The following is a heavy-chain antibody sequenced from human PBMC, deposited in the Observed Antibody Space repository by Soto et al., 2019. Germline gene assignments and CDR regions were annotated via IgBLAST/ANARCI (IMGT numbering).Heavy chain of an antibody. CDR3: ARDKGGTTGTSKFPYYGMDV. D-gene: IGHD1-1*01. V-gene: IGHV3-30-3*01. Sequence: GGSLRLSCAASGFTFSSYAMHWFRQAPGKGLEWVAVISYDGSNKYYADSVKGRFTISRDNSKNTLYLQMNSLRAEDTAVYYCARDKGGTTGTSKFPYYGMDVWGQGTTVTDSS. J-gene: IGHJ6*02. CDR1: GFTFSSYA. CDR2: ISYDGSNK.